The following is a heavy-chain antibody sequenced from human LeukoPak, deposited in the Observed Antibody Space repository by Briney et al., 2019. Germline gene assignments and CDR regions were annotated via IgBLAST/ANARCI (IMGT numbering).Heavy chain of an antibody. CDR1: GFTFSSYA. D-gene: IGHD2/OR15-2a*01. Sequence: GGSLRLSCAASGFTFSSYAMSWVRQAPGKGLEWVSSISSSSNYIYYADSVKGRFTISRDNAKNSLYLQMNSLRAEDTAVYYCARVSILIVPYYAFDIWGQGTMVTVSS. V-gene: IGHV3-21*01. CDR3: ARVSILIVPYYAFDI. CDR2: ISSSSNYI. J-gene: IGHJ3*02.